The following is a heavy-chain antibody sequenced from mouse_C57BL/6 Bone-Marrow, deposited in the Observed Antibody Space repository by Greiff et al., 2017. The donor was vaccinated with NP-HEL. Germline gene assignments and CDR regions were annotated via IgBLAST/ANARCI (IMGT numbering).Heavy chain of an antibody. V-gene: IGHV1-50*01. CDR3: AREGSGYDYFDY. CDR2: IDPSDSYT. D-gene: IGHD3-2*02. CDR1: GYTFTSYW. J-gene: IGHJ2*01. Sequence: QVQLQQPGAELVKPGASVKLSCKASGYTFTSYWMQWVKQRPGQGLEWIGEIDPSDSYTNYNQKFKGKATLTVDTSSSTAYMQLSSLTSEDSAVYYWAREGSGYDYFDYWGQGTTLTVSS.